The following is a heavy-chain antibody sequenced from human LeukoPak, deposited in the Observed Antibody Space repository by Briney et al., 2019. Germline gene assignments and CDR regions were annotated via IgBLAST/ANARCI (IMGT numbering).Heavy chain of an antibody. CDR2: ISSSSSLI. D-gene: IGHD1-26*01. Sequence: GGALRLSCAASGFTFSSYSMNWVRQAPGKGVEWVSYISSSSSLIYYTDSMKGRFTISRDNAKNSLYLQMNSLRAEDTAVYYCARGAVGATVDYWGQGTLVTVSS. V-gene: IGHV3-48*01. CDR3: ARGAVGATVDY. J-gene: IGHJ4*02. CDR1: GFTFSSYS.